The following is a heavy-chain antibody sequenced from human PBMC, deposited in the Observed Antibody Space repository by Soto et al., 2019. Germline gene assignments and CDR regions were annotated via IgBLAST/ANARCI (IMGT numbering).Heavy chain of an antibody. CDR1: GFTFRSYV. CDR3: ARWVTPGGLDV. J-gene: IGHJ4*02. Sequence: QVQLVESGGGVVQPGTSLRLSCVGSGFTFRSYVIHWVRQAPGKGLEWVALTSYDGSNNFYGDSVKGRFTISRHNSRNTVELQMDSLRFADTALYYCARWVTPGGLDVWGQGTLVSVSS. D-gene: IGHD2-21*02. V-gene: IGHV3-33*05. CDR2: TSYDGSNN.